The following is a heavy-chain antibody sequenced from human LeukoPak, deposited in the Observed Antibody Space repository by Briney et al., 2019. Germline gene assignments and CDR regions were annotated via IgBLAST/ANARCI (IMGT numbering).Heavy chain of an antibody. CDR2: ISGSGGST. Sequence: GGSLRLSCAASGFTFSSYAMSWVRQAPGKGLEWVSAISGSGGSTYYAASVKGRFTISRDKSKNTLYLQMNSLRAEDTAVYYCAKRPWYYYDSSGYYDNWGQGTLVTVS. D-gene: IGHD3-22*01. CDR3: AKRPWYYYDSSGYYDN. CDR1: GFTFSSYA. J-gene: IGHJ4*02. V-gene: IGHV3-23*01.